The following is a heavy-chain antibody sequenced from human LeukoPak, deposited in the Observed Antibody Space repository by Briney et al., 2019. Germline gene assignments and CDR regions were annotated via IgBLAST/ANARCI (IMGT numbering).Heavy chain of an antibody. D-gene: IGHD6-25*01. CDR3: ARSYSSAPFDFDY. Sequence: SQTLSLTCTVSGGSISSGGYYWSWIRQPPGKGLEWVGYIYHSGSTYYNPSLKSRVTISVDRSKNQFSLKLSSVTAADTAVYYCARSYSSAPFDFDYWGQGTLVTVSS. CDR1: GGSISSGGYY. CDR2: IYHSGST. V-gene: IGHV4-30-2*01. J-gene: IGHJ4*02.